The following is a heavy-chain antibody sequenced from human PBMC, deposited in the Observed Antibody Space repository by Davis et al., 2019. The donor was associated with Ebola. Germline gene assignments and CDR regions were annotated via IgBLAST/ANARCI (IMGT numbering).Heavy chain of an antibody. J-gene: IGHJ3*02. D-gene: IGHD5-24*01. V-gene: IGHV4-34*01. CDR1: GGSFSGYY. CDR3: ARGSQEMANEGAFDI. Sequence: PSETLSLTCAVYGGSFSGYYWSWIRQPPGKGLEWIGEINHSGSTNYNPSLKSRVTISVDTSKNQFSLKLSSVTAADTAVYYCARGSQEMANEGAFDIWGQGTMVTVSS. CDR2: INHSGST.